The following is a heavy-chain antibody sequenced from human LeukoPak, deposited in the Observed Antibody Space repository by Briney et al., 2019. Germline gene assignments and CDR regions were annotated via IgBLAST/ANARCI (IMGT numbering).Heavy chain of an antibody. J-gene: IGHJ4*02. CDR3: ARDPGQQLVYFDC. CDR2: IYYSGST. D-gene: IGHD6-13*01. Sequence: PSETLSLTCTVSGGSISSYYWSWIRQPPGKGLEWIGYIYYSGSTNYNPSLKSRVTISVDTSKNQFSLKLSSVTAADTAVYYCARDPGQQLVYFDCWGQGTLVTVSS. V-gene: IGHV4-59*01. CDR1: GGSISSYY.